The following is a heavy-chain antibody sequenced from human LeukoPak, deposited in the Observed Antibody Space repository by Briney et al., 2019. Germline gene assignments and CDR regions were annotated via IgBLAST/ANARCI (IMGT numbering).Heavy chain of an antibody. CDR2: ISSSGSTI. CDR3: ARRKKWLRFDAFDI. Sequence: GGSLRLSCAASGFTFSDYYTSWIRQAPRKGLEWVSYISSSGSTIYYADSVKGRFTISRDNAKNSLYLQMNSLRAEDTAVYYCARRKKWLRFDAFDIWGQGTMVTVSS. CDR1: GFTFSDYY. D-gene: IGHD5-12*01. J-gene: IGHJ3*02. V-gene: IGHV3-11*01.